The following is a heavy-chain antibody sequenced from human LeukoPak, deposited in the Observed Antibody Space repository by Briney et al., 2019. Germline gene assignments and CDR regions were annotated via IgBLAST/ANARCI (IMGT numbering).Heavy chain of an antibody. J-gene: IGHJ3*02. V-gene: IGHV4-59*08. D-gene: IGHD5-18*01. Sequence: PSETLSLTCTVSGGSISSYYWSWIRQPPGKGLEWIGYIYYSGSTNYNPSLKSRVTISVDTSKNQFSLKLSSVTAADTAVYYCARHRGYSYGDAFDIWGQGTMVTVSS. CDR1: GGSISSYY. CDR3: ARHRGYSYGDAFDI. CDR2: IYYSGST.